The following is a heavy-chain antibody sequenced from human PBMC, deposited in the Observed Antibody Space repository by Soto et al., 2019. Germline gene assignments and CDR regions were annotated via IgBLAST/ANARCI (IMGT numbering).Heavy chain of an antibody. V-gene: IGHV4-31*03. CDR2: IYYGGST. CDR3: ARDPIPIFAT. Sequence: QLQESGPGLVKPSQTLSLTCTVSGDSINNGGHYWSGIRQHPGKGLEWIGDIYYGGSTYYNPSLKSRVTISVDTSKNQFSLTLSSVTAADTAVYYCARDPIPIFATWGQGTLVTVSS. D-gene: IGHD3-3*01. CDR1: GDSINNGGHY. J-gene: IGHJ4*02.